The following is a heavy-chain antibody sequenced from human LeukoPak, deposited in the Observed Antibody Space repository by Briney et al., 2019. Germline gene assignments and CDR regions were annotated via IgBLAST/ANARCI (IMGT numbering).Heavy chain of an antibody. CDR3: TRDQDGMDV. CDR2: TYYRSKWYI. J-gene: IGHJ6*02. Sequence: SQTLSLTCAISADSVSSNIAALNWVRQSPSRGLEWLGRTYYRSKWYIDYAVSVKSRATINPDTSKNQFSLQLSSVTPEDTAVYYCTRDQDGMDVWGQGTTVTVSS. CDR1: ADSVSSNIAA. V-gene: IGHV6-1*01.